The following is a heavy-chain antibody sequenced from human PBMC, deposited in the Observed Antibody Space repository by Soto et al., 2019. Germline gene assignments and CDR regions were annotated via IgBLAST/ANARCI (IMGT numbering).Heavy chain of an antibody. CDR3: ARDGGWDRGIRTSRYFDY. CDR2: IIPIFGTA. D-gene: IGHD1-1*01. CDR1: GGTFSSYA. V-gene: IGHV1-69*06. J-gene: IGHJ4*02. Sequence: ASVKVSCKASGGTFSSYAISWVRQAPGQGLEWMGGIIPIFGTANYAQKFQGRVTITADKSTSTAYMELSSLRSEDTAVYYCARDGGWDRGIRTSRYFDYWGQGTLVTVSS.